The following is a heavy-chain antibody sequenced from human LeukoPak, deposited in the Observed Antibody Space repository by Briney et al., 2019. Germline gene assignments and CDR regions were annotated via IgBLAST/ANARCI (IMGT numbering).Heavy chain of an antibody. Sequence: SVKVSCKASGGTFSSYAISWVRQAPRQGLEWMGGIIPIFGTANYAQKFQGRVTITADESTSTAYMELSSLRSEDTAVYYCARDCSSTSCYPTENYGMDVWGQGTTVTVSS. D-gene: IGHD2-2*01. J-gene: IGHJ6*02. CDR2: IIPIFGTA. V-gene: IGHV1-69*13. CDR1: GGTFSSYA. CDR3: ARDCSSTSCYPTENYGMDV.